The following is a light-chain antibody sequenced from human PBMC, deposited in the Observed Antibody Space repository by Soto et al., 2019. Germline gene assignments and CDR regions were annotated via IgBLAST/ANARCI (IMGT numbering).Light chain of an antibody. CDR1: SSDVGGYNY. Sequence: QSALTQPASVSGSPGQSITISCTGTSSDVGGYNYVSWYQQHPGKAPKLMIYEVSNRPSGVSNRFSRSKSGNTASLTISGLQAEDEADYYCSSYTSSSTQVFGGGTKLTVL. J-gene: IGLJ3*02. CDR2: EVS. CDR3: SSYTSSSTQV. V-gene: IGLV2-14*01.